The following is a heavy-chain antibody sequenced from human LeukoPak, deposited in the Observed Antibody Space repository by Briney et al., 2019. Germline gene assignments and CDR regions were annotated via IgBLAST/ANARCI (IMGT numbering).Heavy chain of an antibody. Sequence: ETLSLTCTVSGGSISSYYWSWVRQAPGKGLEWVSVIYSGGSTYYADSVKGRFTISRDNSKNTLYLQMNSLRAEDTAVYYCARDHHCSSTSCYADYFDYWGQGTLVTVSS. CDR3: ARDHHCSSTSCYADYFDY. V-gene: IGHV3-53*01. CDR1: GGSISSYY. CDR2: IYSGGST. D-gene: IGHD2-2*01. J-gene: IGHJ4*02.